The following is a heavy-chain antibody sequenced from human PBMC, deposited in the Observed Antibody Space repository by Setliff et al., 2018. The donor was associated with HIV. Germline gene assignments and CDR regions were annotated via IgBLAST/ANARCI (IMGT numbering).Heavy chain of an antibody. Sequence: ASVKVSFKASGYIFSTYGISWVRQTPGQGLEWMGWISPYNGNTKYAQKFQGRVTMSTDTSTSTAYMEVRSLRSDDTAVYYCARDLRGFNNWFDPWGQGTLVTVSS. CDR2: ISPYNGNT. CDR1: GYIFSTYG. J-gene: IGHJ5*02. V-gene: IGHV1-18*01. CDR3: ARDLRGFNNWFDP. D-gene: IGHD3-9*01.